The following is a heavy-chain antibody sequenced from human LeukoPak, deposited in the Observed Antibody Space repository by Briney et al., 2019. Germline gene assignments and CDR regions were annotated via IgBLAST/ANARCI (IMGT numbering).Heavy chain of an antibody. CDR1: GGTFSSYA. CDR3: ASNYDSSGYYYFDY. Sequence: SVKVSCKAYGGTFSSYAISWVRQAPGQGLEWMGGIIPIFGTANYAQKFQGRVTITADESTSTAYMELSSLRSEDTAVYYCASNYDSSGYYYFDYWGQGTLVTVSS. V-gene: IGHV1-69*13. CDR2: IIPIFGTA. D-gene: IGHD3-22*01. J-gene: IGHJ4*02.